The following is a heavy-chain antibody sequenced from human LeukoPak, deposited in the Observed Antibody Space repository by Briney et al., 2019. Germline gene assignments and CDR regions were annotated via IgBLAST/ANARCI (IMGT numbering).Heavy chain of an antibody. J-gene: IGHJ6*03. Sequence: ASVKVSCKASGYTFTSYGISWVRQAPGQGPEWMGWISAYNGNTNYAQKLQGRVTMTTDTSTSTAYMELRSLRSDDTAVYYCARGVGDDYGIYYYYYMDVWGKGTTVTVSS. V-gene: IGHV1-18*01. CDR3: ARGVGDDYGIYYYYYMDV. CDR1: GYTFTSYG. CDR2: ISAYNGNT. D-gene: IGHD4-17*01.